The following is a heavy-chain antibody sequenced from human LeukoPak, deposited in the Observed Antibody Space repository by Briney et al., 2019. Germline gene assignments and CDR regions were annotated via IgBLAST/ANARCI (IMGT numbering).Heavy chain of an antibody. CDR2: IYYSGST. Sequence: SETLSLTCTVSGGSISSYYWSWIRQPPGKGLEWIGYIYYSGSTNYNPSLKSRVTISVDTSKNQFSLKLSSVTAADTAVYYCARRTTVTTRVDYWGQGTLVTVSS. J-gene: IGHJ4*02. CDR3: ARRTTVTTRVDY. D-gene: IGHD4-17*01. V-gene: IGHV4-59*01. CDR1: GGSISSYY.